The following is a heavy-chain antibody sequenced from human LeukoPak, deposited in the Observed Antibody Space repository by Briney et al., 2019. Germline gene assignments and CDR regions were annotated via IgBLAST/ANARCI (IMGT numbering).Heavy chain of an antibody. V-gene: IGHV3-7*01. D-gene: IGHD1-26*01. CDR1: GFTFSRYW. Sequence: PGGSLRLSCAASGFTFSRYWMTWVRQAPGKGLEWVANIKQDESEKYYVDSVKGRFTISRDNAKNSLYLQMNSLRAEDTAVYYCARDWMEGATFEIQGPVDYWGQGTLVTVSS. J-gene: IGHJ4*02. CDR2: IKQDESEK. CDR3: ARDWMEGATFEIQGPVDY.